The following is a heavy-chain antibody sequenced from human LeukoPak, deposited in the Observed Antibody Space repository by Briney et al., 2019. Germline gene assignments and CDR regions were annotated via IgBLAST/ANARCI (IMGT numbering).Heavy chain of an antibody. Sequence: PGGSLRLSCVASGFTFSSYGMHWVRQAPGKGLEWVAVISYDGSNKYYADSVKGRFTISRDNSKNTLYLQMNSLRAEDTAVYYCAKDIAGDDYGDYVGFDYWGQGTLVTVSS. CDR1: GFTFSSYG. V-gene: IGHV3-30*18. CDR3: AKDIAGDDYGDYVGFDY. CDR2: ISYDGSNK. D-gene: IGHD4-17*01. J-gene: IGHJ4*02.